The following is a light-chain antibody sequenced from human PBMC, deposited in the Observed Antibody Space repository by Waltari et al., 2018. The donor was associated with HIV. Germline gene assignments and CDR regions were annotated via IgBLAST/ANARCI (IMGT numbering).Light chain of an antibody. CDR1: NIGSQS. CDR2: DDS. V-gene: IGLV3-21*04. CDR3: QVWDSSSDHPV. J-gene: IGLJ3*02. Sequence: SYVLTQPPSVSVAPGKTARSPWGGNNIGSQSGNWYQQKPGQAPVLVIYDDSDRPSGIPERFSGSNSGNTATLTISRVEAGDEADYYCQVWDSSSDHPVFGGGTKLTVL.